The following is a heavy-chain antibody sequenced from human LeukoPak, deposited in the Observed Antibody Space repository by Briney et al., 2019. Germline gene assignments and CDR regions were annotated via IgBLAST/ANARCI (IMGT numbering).Heavy chain of an antibody. Sequence: GGSLRLSCAASGFTFSSHAMHWVRQAPGKGLEWVSYISSSSTIYYADSVKGRFTISRDNAKNSLYLQMNSLRAEDTAVYYCARSLSRAVAGTEIFDYWGQGTLVTVSS. D-gene: IGHD6-19*01. CDR3: ARSLSRAVAGTEIFDY. CDR2: ISSSSTI. CDR1: GFTFSSHA. V-gene: IGHV3-48*01. J-gene: IGHJ4*02.